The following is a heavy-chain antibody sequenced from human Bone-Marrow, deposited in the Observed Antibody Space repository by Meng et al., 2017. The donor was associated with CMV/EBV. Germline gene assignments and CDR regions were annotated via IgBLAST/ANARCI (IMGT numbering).Heavy chain of an antibody. V-gene: IGHV3-30-3*01. Sequence: LSLTCAASGFTFSSYAMHWVRQAPGKGLEWVAVISYDGSNKYYADSVKGRFTISRDNSKNTLYLQMNSLRAEDTAVYYCAREPRDGSYWNYYYYGMDVWGQGTTVTVSS. J-gene: IGHJ6*02. CDR3: AREPRDGSYWNYYYYGMDV. CDR1: GFTFSSYA. D-gene: IGHD1-1*01. CDR2: ISYDGSNK.